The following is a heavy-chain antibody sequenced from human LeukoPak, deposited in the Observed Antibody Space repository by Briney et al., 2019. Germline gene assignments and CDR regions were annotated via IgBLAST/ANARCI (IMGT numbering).Heavy chain of an antibody. CDR2: IYYSGST. CDR3: ARGPRYYYDSSGYWDY. V-gene: IGHV4-59*12. CDR1: GGSISSYY. Sequence: SETLSLTCTVSGGSISSYYWSWIPQPPGKGLEWIGYIYYSGSTNYNPSLKSRVTISVDTSKNQFSLKLSSVTAADTAVYYCARGPRYYYDSSGYWDYWGQGTLVTVSS. J-gene: IGHJ4*02. D-gene: IGHD3-22*01.